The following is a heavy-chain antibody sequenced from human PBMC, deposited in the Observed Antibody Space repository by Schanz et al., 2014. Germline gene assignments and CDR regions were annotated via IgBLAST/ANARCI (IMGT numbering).Heavy chain of an antibody. D-gene: IGHD1-7*01. J-gene: IGHJ3*02. Sequence: QVQLVQSGAEVKKPGSSVKVSCKATGDTFDNFGISWVRQAPGQGPEWIGRFMPFLGITNLAQKFQDRVTMTADKATXXAYMELSGLRSXXXXXXYCARDRWNYEGGIFDIWGQGPMVTVSS. CDR3: ARDRWNYEGGIFDI. CDR1: GDTFDNFG. CDR2: FMPFLGIT. V-gene: IGHV1-69*04.